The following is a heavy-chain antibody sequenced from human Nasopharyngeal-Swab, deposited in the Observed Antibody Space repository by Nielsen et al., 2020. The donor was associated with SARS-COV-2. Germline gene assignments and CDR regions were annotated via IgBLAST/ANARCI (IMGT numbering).Heavy chain of an antibody. CDR3: AKGVTMVRGFVNYFYYYTMDV. D-gene: IGHD3-10*01. Sequence: RQAPGKGLEWVSYISSSSSYTNYADSVKGRFTISRDNAKNSLYLQMNSLRAEDTAVYYCAKGVTMVRGFVNYFYYYTMDVWGQGTTVTVSS. V-gene: IGHV3-11*06. J-gene: IGHJ6*02. CDR2: ISSSSSYT.